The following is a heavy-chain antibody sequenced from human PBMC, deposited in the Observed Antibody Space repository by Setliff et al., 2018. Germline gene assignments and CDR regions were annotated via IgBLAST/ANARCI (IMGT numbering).Heavy chain of an antibody. CDR2: VYYSGYT. CDR3: ARVDFTMIQGVLGL. V-gene: IGHV4-39*07. J-gene: IGHJ1*01. Sequence: WETLSLTCNVSGGSVSSTSHYWGWIRQPPGKGMEWIGSVYYSGYTYYNPSLQSRVTISVDMSKNQFSMKLTSVTAADTAVYYCARVDFTMIQGVLGLWGQGTLVTVSS. CDR1: GGSVSSTSHY. D-gene: IGHD3-10*01.